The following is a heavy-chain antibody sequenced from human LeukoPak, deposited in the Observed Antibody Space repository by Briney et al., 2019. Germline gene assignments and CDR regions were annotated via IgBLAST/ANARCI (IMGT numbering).Heavy chain of an antibody. Sequence: SSVKVSCKASGGTFSSYAISWVRQAPGQGLEWMGRITPILGIANYAQKFQGRVTITADKSTSTAYMELSSLRSEDTAVYYCASEGSGYDGYWGQGTLVTVSS. J-gene: IGHJ4*02. CDR1: GGTFSSYA. CDR3: ASEGSGYDGY. V-gene: IGHV1-69*04. D-gene: IGHD5-12*01. CDR2: ITPILGIA.